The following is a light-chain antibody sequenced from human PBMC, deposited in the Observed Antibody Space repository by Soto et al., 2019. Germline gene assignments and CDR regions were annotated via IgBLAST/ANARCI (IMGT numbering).Light chain of an antibody. Sequence: EIVLTQSPATLSLSPGERATLSCRASQSVSSYLAWYQQKPGQAPRLLIYGASNRATGIPARFSGSWSGTDFTLTISSLEPEDSAVYYCQQRSNWPSITFGQGTRLEIK. J-gene: IGKJ5*01. CDR3: QQRSNWPSIT. CDR2: GAS. CDR1: QSVSSY. V-gene: IGKV3-11*01.